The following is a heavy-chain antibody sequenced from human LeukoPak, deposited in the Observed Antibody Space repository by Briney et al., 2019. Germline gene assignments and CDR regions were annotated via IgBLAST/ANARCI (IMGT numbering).Heavy chain of an antibody. Sequence: GRSLRLSCAASGFTFDDYAMHWVQQAPGKGLEWVSGISWNSGSIGYADSVKGRFTISRDNAKNSLYLQMNSLRAEDTALYYCAKADYGDYVGSVDYWGQGTLVTVSS. CDR3: AKADYGDYVGSVDY. J-gene: IGHJ4*02. CDR2: ISWNSGSI. V-gene: IGHV3-9*01. CDR1: GFTFDDYA. D-gene: IGHD4-17*01.